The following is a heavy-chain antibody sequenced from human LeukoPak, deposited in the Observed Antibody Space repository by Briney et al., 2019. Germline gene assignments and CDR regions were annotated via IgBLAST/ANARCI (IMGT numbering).Heavy chain of an antibody. V-gene: IGHV3-33*01. CDR1: GFTFSSYG. Sequence: GGSLRLSCAASGFTFSSYGVHWVRQAPGKGLEWVAVIWHDGSYKYYADSVKGRFTISRDNSKNMLFLEMNSLRAEDTAVYYCARESTGSYSGIDYWGQGTPVTVSA. D-gene: IGHD1-26*01. CDR2: IWHDGSYK. J-gene: IGHJ4*02. CDR3: ARESTGSYSGIDY.